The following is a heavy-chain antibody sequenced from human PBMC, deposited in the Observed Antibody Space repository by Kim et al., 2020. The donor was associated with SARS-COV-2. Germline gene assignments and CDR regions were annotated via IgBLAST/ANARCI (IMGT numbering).Heavy chain of an antibody. J-gene: IGHJ4*02. D-gene: IGHD6-19*01. Sequence: YYADSVKGRFTISRDNAKNSLYLQMNSLRAEDTAVYYCASSIAVAGRPDYWGQGTLVTVSS. V-gene: IGHV3-21*01. CDR3: ASSIAVAGRPDY.